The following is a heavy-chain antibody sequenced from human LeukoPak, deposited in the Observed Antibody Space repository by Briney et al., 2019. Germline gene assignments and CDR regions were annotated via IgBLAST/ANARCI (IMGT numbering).Heavy chain of an antibody. CDR3: AKDGGGRWLVETYYFDY. CDR2: TRYDGSNK. V-gene: IGHV3-30*02. Sequence: PGGSLRLSRAASGFTFSSYGMHWVRQAPGKGLEWVAFTRYDGSNKYYADSVKGRFTISRDNSKNTLYLQMNSLRAEDTAVYYCAKDGGGRWLVETYYFDYWGQGTLVTVSS. D-gene: IGHD6-19*01. CDR1: GFTFSSYG. J-gene: IGHJ4*02.